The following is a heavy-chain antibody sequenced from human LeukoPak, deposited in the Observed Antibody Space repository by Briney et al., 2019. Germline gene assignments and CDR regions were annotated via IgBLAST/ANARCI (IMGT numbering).Heavy chain of an antibody. Sequence: PGGSLRLSCTASGFTFSGYSMNWIRQAPGKGLEWVSSFGTRSTSVYHAGSVKGRCAISRDNAKNSLYLQMNSLRAEDTALYYCAREVSEGFDFWGQGTLVTVSS. CDR1: GFTFSGYS. V-gene: IGHV3-21*01. CDR3: AREVSEGFDF. D-gene: IGHD3-22*01. CDR2: FGTRSTSV. J-gene: IGHJ4*02.